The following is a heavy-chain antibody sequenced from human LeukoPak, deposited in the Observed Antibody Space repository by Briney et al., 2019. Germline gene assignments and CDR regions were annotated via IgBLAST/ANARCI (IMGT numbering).Heavy chain of an antibody. J-gene: IGHJ6*02. CDR2: LYYMRGA. CDR3: ARLGSTMIVSLQPGMGV. V-gene: IGHV4-59*01. CDR1: GGSISGYY. D-gene: IGHD3-22*01. Sequence: PSETLSLTCTVSGGSISGYYWNWSRQPPGKGVEWIGNLYYMRGAWYKSSLKSRVTTSVDTSRNEFSLKLSSVTAADTAVYYCARLGSTMIVSLQPGMGVWGQGTTVTVSS.